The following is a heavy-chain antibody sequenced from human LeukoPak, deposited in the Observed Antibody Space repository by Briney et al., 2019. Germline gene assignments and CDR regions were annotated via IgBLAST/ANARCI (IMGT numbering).Heavy chain of an antibody. CDR1: GFTFSSYA. Sequence: PGGSLRLSCAASGFTFSSYAMSWVRQAPGKGPEGVSLINDSGGNTYYADSVKGRFTISRDNSKNTLFLQMSSLRAEDTAVYYCAKTSAGIRGGYFDYWGQGTLVTVSS. CDR3: AKTSAGIRGGYFDY. CDR2: INDSGGNT. J-gene: IGHJ4*02. D-gene: IGHD3-10*01. V-gene: IGHV3-23*01.